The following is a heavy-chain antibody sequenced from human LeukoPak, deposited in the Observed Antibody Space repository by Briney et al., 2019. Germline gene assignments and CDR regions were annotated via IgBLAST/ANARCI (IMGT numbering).Heavy chain of an antibody. CDR1: GFTFSSYA. V-gene: IGHV3-23*01. CDR2: IGLGGDST. D-gene: IGHD3-16*01. CDR3: AKEFYGLFDP. Sequence: GASLRLSCAASGFTFSSYAMSWVRQAPGKGLEWVSTIGLGGDSTFYADSVKGRFTISRDNSNNTLYLQMNSLRTDDTAVYYCAKEFYGLFDPWGQGTLVTVS. J-gene: IGHJ5*02.